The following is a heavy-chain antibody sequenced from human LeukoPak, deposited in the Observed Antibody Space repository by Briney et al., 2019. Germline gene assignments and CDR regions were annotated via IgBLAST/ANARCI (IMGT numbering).Heavy chain of an antibody. J-gene: IGHJ4*02. CDR2: ISAYNGNT. CDR3: ARQAACSSIRCLIDY. CDR1: GYTYTTYG. V-gene: IGHV1-18*01. Sequence: ASVKVSCKASGYTYTTYGITWVRQAPGQGLEWMGWISAYNGNTNYAQKFQGRLTITTDTTTRTAYMELRSLRFDDTAVYYCARQAACSSIRCLIDYWGQGTLVTVSS. D-gene: IGHD2-2*01.